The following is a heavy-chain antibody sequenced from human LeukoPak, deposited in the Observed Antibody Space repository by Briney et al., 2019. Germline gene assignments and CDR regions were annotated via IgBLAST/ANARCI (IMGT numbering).Heavy chain of an antibody. V-gene: IGHV3-74*03. CDR3: ARGRYYGMDV. Sequence: GGSLRLSCAASGFTFSSYWMSWVRQAPGKGLVWVSGINSDGSSTTYADSVKGRFTISRDNAKNTLYLQMNNLRAEDTAVYYCARGRYYGMDVWGQGTTVTVSS. J-gene: IGHJ6*02. CDR1: GFTFSSYW. CDR2: INSDGSST.